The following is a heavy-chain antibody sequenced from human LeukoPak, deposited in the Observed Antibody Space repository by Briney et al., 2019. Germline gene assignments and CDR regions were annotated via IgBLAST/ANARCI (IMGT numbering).Heavy chain of an antibody. CDR2: ISYDGSNK. CDR3: AKISYDSSGYNPFHSSVDY. V-gene: IGHV3-30-3*02. J-gene: IGHJ4*02. CDR1: GFTFSSYA. Sequence: GGSLRLSCAASGFTFSSYAMHWVRQAPGKGLEWVAVISYDGSNKYYADSVKGRFTISRDNSKNTLYLQMNSLRAEDTAVYYCAKISYDSSGYNPFHSSVDYWGQGTLVTVSS. D-gene: IGHD3-22*01.